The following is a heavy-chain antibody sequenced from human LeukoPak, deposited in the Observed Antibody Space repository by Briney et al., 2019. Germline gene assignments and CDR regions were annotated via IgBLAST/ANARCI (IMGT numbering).Heavy chain of an antibody. D-gene: IGHD3-22*01. Sequence: SETLSLTCTVSGYSISSGYYWGWIRQPPGKGLEWIGSIYHSGSTYYNPSLKSRVTISVDTSKNQFSPKLSSVTAADTAVYYCARDLNTYYYDSSGYYFDYWGQGTLVTVSS. J-gene: IGHJ4*02. CDR3: ARDLNTYYYDSSGYYFDY. V-gene: IGHV4-38-2*02. CDR1: GYSISSGYY. CDR2: IYHSGST.